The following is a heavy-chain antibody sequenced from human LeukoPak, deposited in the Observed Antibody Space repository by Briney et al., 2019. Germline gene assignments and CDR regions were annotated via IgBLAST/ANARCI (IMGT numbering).Heavy chain of an antibody. CDR2: ISYDGTNK. D-gene: IGHD6-19*01. CDR3: ARVELYASGWYGSIDY. J-gene: IGHJ4*02. CDR1: GFTFSSHG. V-gene: IGHV3-30*03. Sequence: GRSLRLSCAASGFTFSSHGMHWVRQAPGKGLDWVAVISYDGTNKYYADSVRGRFTISRDNSKNTLYLQMDSLRTEDTAVYYCARVELYASGWYGSIDYWGQGTLVAVSS.